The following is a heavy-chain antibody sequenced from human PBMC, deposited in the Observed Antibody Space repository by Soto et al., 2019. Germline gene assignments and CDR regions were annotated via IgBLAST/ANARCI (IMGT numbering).Heavy chain of an antibody. CDR2: IWYDGSLE. CDR3: AKSSYDFWSGYCHLFDY. V-gene: IGHV3-33*03. Sequence: GGSLRLSCAASGFSFSSFGMHWVRQAPGKGLEWVAIIWYDGSLEYYADSVNGRFTISRDNSKNTLYLQMNSLRVEDTAVYYCAKSSYDFWSGYCHLFDYWGQGSLVIGSS. J-gene: IGHJ4*02. CDR1: GFSFSSFG. D-gene: IGHD3-3*01.